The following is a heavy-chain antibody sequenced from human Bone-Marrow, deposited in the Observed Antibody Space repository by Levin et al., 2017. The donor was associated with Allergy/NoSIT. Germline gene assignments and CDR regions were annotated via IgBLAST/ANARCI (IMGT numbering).Heavy chain of an antibody. CDR1: GFTFSTYS. CDR3: ARASHYYGSGSYGPDY. V-gene: IGHV3-48*01. Sequence: LSLTCAASGFTFSTYSINWVRQAPGKGLEWVSYISSSSSTIYYADSVKGRFTISRDNAKNSVYLQMNSLRADDTAVYYCARASHYYGSGSYGPDYWGQGTLVTVSS. D-gene: IGHD3-10*01. J-gene: IGHJ4*02. CDR2: ISSSSSTI.